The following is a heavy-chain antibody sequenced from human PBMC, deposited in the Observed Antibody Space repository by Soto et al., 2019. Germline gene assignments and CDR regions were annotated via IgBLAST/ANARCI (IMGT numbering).Heavy chain of an antibody. J-gene: IGHJ4*02. V-gene: IGHV1-69*02. D-gene: IGHD6-19*01. CDR2: IIPILSIA. CDR1: GGTFSSYT. CDR3: ARVRERGWVDY. Sequence: QVQLVQSGAEVKKPGSSVKVSCKASGGTFSSYTISWVRQAPGQGLEWMGRIIPILSIANYAQKFQGRVTITADKSTSTAYMELSSLRSEDTAVYYCARVRERGWVDYWGQGTLVTVSS.